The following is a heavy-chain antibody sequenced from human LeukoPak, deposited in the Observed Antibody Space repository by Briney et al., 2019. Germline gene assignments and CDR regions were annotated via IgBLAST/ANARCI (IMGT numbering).Heavy chain of an antibody. V-gene: IGHV4-4*09. D-gene: IGHD5-18*01. Sequence: SETLSLTSTVSAGSISGYYSSWCRQPPGKGLEGIGYIYTSGSTNYNPALKSRVTISVDTSKNQFSLKLSSVTAADTAVYYCARHSYSYGFFWFDPWGQGTLVTVSS. J-gene: IGHJ5*02. CDR3: ARHSYSYGFFWFDP. CDR1: AGSISGYY. CDR2: IYTSGST.